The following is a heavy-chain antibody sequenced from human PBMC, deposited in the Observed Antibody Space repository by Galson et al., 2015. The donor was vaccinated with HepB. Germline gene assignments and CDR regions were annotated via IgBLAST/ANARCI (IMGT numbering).Heavy chain of an antibody. CDR2: ISSSSSTI. Sequence: SLRLSCAASGFTFSSYSMNWVRQAPGKGLEWVSYISSSSSTIYYADSVKGRFTISRDNAKNSLYLQMNSLRDVDTAVYYCARDMYYYDSSGYYPPYNWFDPWGQGTLVTVSS. D-gene: IGHD3-22*01. CDR1: GFTFSSYS. J-gene: IGHJ5*02. CDR3: ARDMYYYDSSGYYPPYNWFDP. V-gene: IGHV3-48*02.